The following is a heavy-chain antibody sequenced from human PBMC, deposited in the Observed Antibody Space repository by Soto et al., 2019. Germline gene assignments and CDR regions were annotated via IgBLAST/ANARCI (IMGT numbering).Heavy chain of an antibody. J-gene: IGHJ4*02. V-gene: IGHV3-48*01. CDR2: ISSSSSTI. D-gene: IGHD1-1*01. CDR1: GFTFSCYS. CDR3: AREYDGTTFDY. Sequence: ALRLSCAASGFTFSCYSMNSVRQAPGKGLEWVSYISSSSSTIYYADSVKGRFTISRDNAKNSLYLQMSSLRAEDTAVYYCAREYDGTTFDYWGQGTLVTVSS.